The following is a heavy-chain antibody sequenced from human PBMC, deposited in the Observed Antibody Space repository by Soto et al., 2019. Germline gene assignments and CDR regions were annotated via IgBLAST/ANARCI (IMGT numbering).Heavy chain of an antibody. CDR2: ISSSSSYI. CDR3: ARLVYDTRLNYMYFDF. Sequence: GGSLRLSCAASGFTFSSYSMNWVRQAPGKGLGWVSSISSSSSYIYYADSVKGRFTISRDNAKNSLYLQMNSLRAEDTAIYFCARLVYDTRLNYMYFDFWGQGALVTVSS. V-gene: IGHV3-21*04. D-gene: IGHD3-10*01. J-gene: IGHJ4*02. CDR1: GFTFSSYS.